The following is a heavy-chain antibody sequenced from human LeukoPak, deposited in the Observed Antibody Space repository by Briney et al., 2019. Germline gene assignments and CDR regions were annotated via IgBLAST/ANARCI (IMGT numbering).Heavy chain of an antibody. CDR3: ARSDGYGLVGI. Sequence: SETLSLTCSVSGVSISSGSNYWGWIRQPPGKTLEWIGSIYSRGNTYYNPSLKSRVIILIDTAKNHFSLNLSSVTAADTAVYYCARSDGYGLVGIWGQGTMVTVSS. CDR2: IYSRGNT. J-gene: IGHJ3*02. CDR1: GVSISSGSNY. V-gene: IGHV4-39*07. D-gene: IGHD3-10*01.